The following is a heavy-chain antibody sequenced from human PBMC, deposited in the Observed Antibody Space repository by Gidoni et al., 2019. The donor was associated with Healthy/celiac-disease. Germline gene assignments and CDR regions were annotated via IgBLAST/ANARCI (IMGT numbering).Heavy chain of an antibody. D-gene: IGHD3-3*01. CDR1: GFTVSSNY. J-gene: IGHJ5*02. CDR3: ARTTTDFWSGYLSWFDP. CDR2: IYSGGST. Sequence: EVQLVESGGGLVQPGGSLRLSCAACGFTVSSNYRSWVRQAPGKGLEWVSVIYSGGSTYYADSVKGRFTITRDNSKNTLYLQMNSLRAEDTAVYYCARTTTDFWSGYLSWFDPWGQGTLVTVSS. V-gene: IGHV3-66*02.